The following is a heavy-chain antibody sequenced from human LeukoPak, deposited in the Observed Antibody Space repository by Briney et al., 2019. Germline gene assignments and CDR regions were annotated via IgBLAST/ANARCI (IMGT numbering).Heavy chain of an antibody. Sequence: ASVKVSCRAPGYSFNTFGITWVRQVPGQGLEWIGWISAYDGNTKYVERLQGRVTVTRDTSASTAYVELTSLRSDDTAVYYCARVAFSKYHYYMDVWGKGTKVTVSS. CDR3: ARVAFSKYHYYMDV. J-gene: IGHJ6*03. CDR2: ISAYDGNT. CDR1: GYSFNTFG. V-gene: IGHV1-18*01. D-gene: IGHD4-11*01.